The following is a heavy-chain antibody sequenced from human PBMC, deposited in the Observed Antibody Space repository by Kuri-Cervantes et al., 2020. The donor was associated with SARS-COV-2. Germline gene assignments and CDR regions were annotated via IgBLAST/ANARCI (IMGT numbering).Heavy chain of an antibody. CDR3: ARVDYDF. J-gene: IGHJ4*02. Sequence: GESLKISCAASGFTVSSNYMSWVRQAPGKGLEWVSVIYSGGSTYYADSVKGRFTISRDNSKNTLYLQMNSLRAEDTAVYYCARVDYDFWSQGTLVTVSS. CDR1: GFTVSSNY. CDR2: IYSGGST. V-gene: IGHV3-66*02. D-gene: IGHD3/OR15-3a*01.